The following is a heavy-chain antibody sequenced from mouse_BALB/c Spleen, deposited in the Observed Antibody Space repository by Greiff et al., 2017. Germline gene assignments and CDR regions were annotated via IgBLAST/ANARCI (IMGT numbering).Heavy chain of an antibody. CDR2: ILPGSGST. D-gene: IGHD1-1*01. CDR1: GYTFSSYW. V-gene: IGHV1-9*01. Sequence: VQLQQSGAELMKPGASVKISCKTTGYTFSSYWIEWVKQRPGHGLEWIGEILPGSGSTNYNEKFKGKATFTADTSSNTAYMQLSSLTSEDSAVYYCARRGITTVRYAMDYWGQGTSVTVSS. CDR3: ARRGITTVRYAMDY. J-gene: IGHJ4*01.